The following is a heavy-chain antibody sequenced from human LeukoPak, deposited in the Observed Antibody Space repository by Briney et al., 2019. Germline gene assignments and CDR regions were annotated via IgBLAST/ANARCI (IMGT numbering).Heavy chain of an antibody. CDR1: GYTFTSYY. V-gene: IGHV1-46*01. D-gene: IGHD2-2*02. J-gene: IGHJ4*02. Sequence: ASVKVSCKASGYTFTSYYMHWVRQAPGQGLEWMGIINPSGGSTSYAQKFQGRVTMTRDTSISTAYMELSRLRSDDTAVYYCARGYGTYCSSTSCYRRGSDYWGQGTLVTVSS. CDR3: ARGYGTYCSSTSCYRRGSDY. CDR2: INPSGGST.